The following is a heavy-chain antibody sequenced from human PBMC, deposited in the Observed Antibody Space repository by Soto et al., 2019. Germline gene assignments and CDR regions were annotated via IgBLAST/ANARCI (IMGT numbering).Heavy chain of an antibody. CDR1: YGSISVSNVF. V-gene: IGHV4-39*01. CDR3: TGDYSFDL. J-gene: IGHJ4*02. D-gene: IGHD1-1*01. CDR2: IDYSGTA. Sequence: SETLSLTCTVSYGSISVSNVFWGWVRQPPGKGLEWIGNIDYSGTAYFNPSLGTRVTFPVDTSKNQFSLTLYSVTAADTAVYYSTGDYSFDLWGQGTPVTVSS.